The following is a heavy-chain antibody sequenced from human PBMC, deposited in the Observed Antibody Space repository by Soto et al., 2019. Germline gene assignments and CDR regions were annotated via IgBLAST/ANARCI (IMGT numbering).Heavy chain of an antibody. J-gene: IGHJ4*02. V-gene: IGHV1-69*13. CDR3: ARDRGDSSGYPDY. Sequence: GASVKVSCKASGGTFSSYAISWVRQAPGQGLEWMGGIIPIFGTANYAQKSQGRVTITADESTSTAYMELSSLRSEDTAVYYCARDRGDSSGYPDYWGQGTLVTVSS. CDR2: IIPIFGTA. CDR1: GGTFSSYA. D-gene: IGHD3-22*01.